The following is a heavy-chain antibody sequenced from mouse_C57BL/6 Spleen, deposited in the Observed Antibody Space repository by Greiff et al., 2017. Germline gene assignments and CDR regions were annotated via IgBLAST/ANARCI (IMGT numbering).Heavy chain of an antibody. CDR2: INPSNGGT. J-gene: IGHJ1*03. Sequence: QVQLQQPGTELVKPGASVKLSCKASGYTFTSYWMHWVKQRPGQGLEWIGYINPSNGGTNYNEKFKSKATLTGDKSSSTAYMQLSSLTSEDSAVYYCARRCSSSLDWYFDGWGTGATVTVSS. CDR3: ARRCSSSLDWYFDG. V-gene: IGHV1-53*01. D-gene: IGHD2-10*02. CDR1: GYTFTSYW.